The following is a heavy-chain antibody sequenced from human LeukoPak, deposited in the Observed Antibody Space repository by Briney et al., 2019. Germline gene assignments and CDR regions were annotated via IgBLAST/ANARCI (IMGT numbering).Heavy chain of an antibody. D-gene: IGHD6-13*01. CDR3: AREGFSRIAAAGNVLGY. CDR2: ISSSGTTI. J-gene: IGHJ4*02. V-gene: IGHV3-48*03. CDR1: GFTFSGFE. Sequence: GGSLRLSCAASGFTFSGFEMNWVRQAPGKGLEWVSYISSSGTTINYADSVTGRFTISRDDAKNSLYLQMNSLRAEDTAVYYCAREGFSRIAAAGNVLGYGGQGTLVTVSS.